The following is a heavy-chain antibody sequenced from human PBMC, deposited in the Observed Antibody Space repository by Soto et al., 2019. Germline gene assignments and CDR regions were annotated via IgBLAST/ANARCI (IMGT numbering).Heavy chain of an antibody. D-gene: IGHD6-19*01. Sequence: GESLKISCQGSGYSFTSYWIGWVRQMPGKGLEWMGIIYPGDSDTRYSPSFQGQVTISADKSISTAYLQWSSLKASDTAMYYCARSSVYSSGWYEGYYFDYWGQGTLVTVSS. V-gene: IGHV5-51*01. CDR1: GYSFTSYW. J-gene: IGHJ4*02. CDR3: ARSSVYSSGWYEGYYFDY. CDR2: IYPGDSDT.